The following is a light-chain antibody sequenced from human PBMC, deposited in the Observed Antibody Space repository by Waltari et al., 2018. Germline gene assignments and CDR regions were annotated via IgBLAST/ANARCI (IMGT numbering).Light chain of an antibody. CDR3: QQRSHWRT. J-gene: IGKJ1*01. CDR1: QSVSSH. V-gene: IGKV3-11*01. CDR2: DTS. Sequence: IMLTQSPATLSLSPGERAPLSCRTSQSVSSHLAWCQQKPGQAPRLLIYDTSNRATGIPARFSGSGSGTDFTLTISSLEPEDSAVYYCQQRSHWRTFGQGTKVEIK.